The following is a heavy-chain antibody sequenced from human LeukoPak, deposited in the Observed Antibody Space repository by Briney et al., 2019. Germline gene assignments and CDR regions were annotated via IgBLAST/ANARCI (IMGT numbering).Heavy chain of an antibody. Sequence: GGSLRLSCAASGFTFSSYAMHWVRQAPGKGLEWVAAISYDGSNKYYADSVKGRFTISRDNSKNTLYLQMNSLRAEDTAVYYCARDQGYCSGGNCYINYYFDYWGQGTLVTVSS. CDR2: ISYDGSNK. V-gene: IGHV3-30-3*01. D-gene: IGHD2-15*01. J-gene: IGHJ4*02. CDR3: ARDQGYCSGGNCYINYYFDY. CDR1: GFTFSSYA.